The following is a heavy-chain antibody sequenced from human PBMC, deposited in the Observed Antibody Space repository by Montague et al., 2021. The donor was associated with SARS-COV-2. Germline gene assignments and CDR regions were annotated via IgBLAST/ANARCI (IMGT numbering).Heavy chain of an antibody. J-gene: IGHJ4*02. CDR2: IYWNDDK. CDR1: GFSLSNRGVG. CDR3: ARSNNVYDHFDY. V-gene: IGHV2-5*01. Sequence: PALVKPTHTLTLTCSLSGFSLSNRGVGVAWIRQPPGKALEWLAFIYWNDDKRYNRSLENRLTITKDSSENQVVLTVTNVDPVDSAIYYCARSNNVYDHFDYWGQGTLVTVSS. D-gene: IGHD5/OR15-5a*01.